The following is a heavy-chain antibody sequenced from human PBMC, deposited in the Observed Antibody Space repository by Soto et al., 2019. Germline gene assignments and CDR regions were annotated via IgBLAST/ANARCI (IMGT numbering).Heavy chain of an antibody. J-gene: IGHJ5*02. CDR3: ARALGYCSGGKCIDWFDP. V-gene: IGHV1-8*01. CDR2: MTPNSGDT. D-gene: IGHD2-15*01. CDR1: GYTFTSYN. Sequence: QVQLVQSGAEVKKPGASVKVSCKASGYTFTSYNINWVRQATGQGLEWMGWMTPNSGDTVYAQKFQGRVTMTRNTSISTAYMELSSLRSEDTALYYCARALGYCSGGKCIDWFDPWGQGTLVTVSS.